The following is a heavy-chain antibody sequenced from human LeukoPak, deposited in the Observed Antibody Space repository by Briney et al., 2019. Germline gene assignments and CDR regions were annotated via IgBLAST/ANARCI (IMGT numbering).Heavy chain of an antibody. CDR2: ISYDGSNK. CDR3: AREAYGDPTSFDY. Sequence: GGSLSLSCAAPGFTFSSYAMHWVRQAPGKGLEWVAVISYDGSNKYYADSVKGRFTISRDNSKNTLYLQMNSLRAEDTAVYYCAREAYGDPTSFDYWGQGTLVTVSS. J-gene: IGHJ4*02. V-gene: IGHV3-30-3*01. D-gene: IGHD4-17*01. CDR1: GFTFSSYA.